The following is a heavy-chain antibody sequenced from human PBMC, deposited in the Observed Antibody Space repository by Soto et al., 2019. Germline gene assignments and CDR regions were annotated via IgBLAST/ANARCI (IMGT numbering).Heavy chain of an antibody. CDR3: ARYTGSNSLFDS. V-gene: IGHV1-2*02. J-gene: IGHJ4*02. Sequence: QVQLVQSGAEVKKPGASVSVPCKASGYTFTGDYLHWVRQAPGQGLEWMAWINPKSGYTKSAQKFQARVTLTRDTSSSTAYMELRSLRSEDTAVYFCARYTGSNSLFDSWGQGTMVTVSS. D-gene: IGHD1-26*01. CDR2: INPKSGYT. CDR1: GYTFTGDY.